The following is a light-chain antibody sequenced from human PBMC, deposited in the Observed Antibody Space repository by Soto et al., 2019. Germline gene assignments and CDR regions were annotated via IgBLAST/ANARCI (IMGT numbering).Light chain of an antibody. CDR3: QQYDSYWYT. J-gene: IGKJ2*01. CDR2: DAS. V-gene: IGKV1-5*01. Sequence: IQMTQSPSTLSASVGDRVTITCRASQTIGNWLAWYQQKTGKAPKLLIYDASSLERGVPSRFSGSRSGTEFTLTISSLQPDDFATYYCQQYDSYWYTFGQGTKLEIK. CDR1: QTIGNW.